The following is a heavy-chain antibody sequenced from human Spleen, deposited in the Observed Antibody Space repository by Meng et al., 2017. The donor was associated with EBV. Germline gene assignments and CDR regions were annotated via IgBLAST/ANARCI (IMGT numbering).Heavy chain of an antibody. J-gene: IGHJ4*02. CDR2: TIPIFGTA. CDR3: ARGIWKADDSGYFDY. D-gene: IGHD1-1*01. V-gene: IGHV1-69*01. CDR1: GGDFRSDA. Sequence: VGRVPSGAGGKKPGSSVKVPCKASGGDFRSDAIIWVRQATGQGLEWVGGTIPIFGTADYAQRFQGRVTITADESTSTGYMELSSLRSEDTAVYYCARGIWKADDSGYFDYWGQGTLVTVSS.